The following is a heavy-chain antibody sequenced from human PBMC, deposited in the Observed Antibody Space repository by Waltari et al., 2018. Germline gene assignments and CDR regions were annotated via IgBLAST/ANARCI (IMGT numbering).Heavy chain of an antibody. CDR3: ASLYSSSWYEFDY. D-gene: IGHD6-13*01. CDR2: ISSSSSYI. Sequence: EVQLVESGGGLVKPGGSLRLSCAASGFTFSSYSMNWVRQAPGKGLEWVSSISSSSSYIYYADSGKGRFTISRDNAKNSLYLQMNSLRAEDTAVYYCASLYSSSWYEFDYWGQGTLVTVSS. J-gene: IGHJ4*02. V-gene: IGHV3-21*01. CDR1: GFTFSSYS.